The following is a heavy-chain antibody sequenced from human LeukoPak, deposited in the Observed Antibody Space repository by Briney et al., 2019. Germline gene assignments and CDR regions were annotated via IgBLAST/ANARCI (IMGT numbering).Heavy chain of an antibody. Sequence: SETLSLTCAVYGGSFSGYYWSWIRQPPGKGLEWIGEINHSGSTNYNPSLKSRVTISVDTSKNQFSLKLSSVTAADTAVYYCARGLTYYDSSGYYGGVAFDIWGQGTMVPVSS. J-gene: IGHJ3*02. CDR3: ARGLTYYDSSGYYGGVAFDI. CDR1: GGSFSGYY. D-gene: IGHD3-22*01. CDR2: INHSGST. V-gene: IGHV4-34*01.